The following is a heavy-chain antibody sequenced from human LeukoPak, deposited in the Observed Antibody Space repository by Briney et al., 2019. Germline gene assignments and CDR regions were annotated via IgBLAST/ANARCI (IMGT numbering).Heavy chain of an antibody. Sequence: SETLSLTCTVSGGSISSGSYYWSWIRQPAGKGLEWIGRIYTSGSTNYNPSLKSRVTISVYTSKNQFSLKLSSVTAADTAVYYCARDSIAVAGTGYDYWGQGTLVTVSS. V-gene: IGHV4-61*02. CDR2: IYTSGST. J-gene: IGHJ4*02. CDR1: GGSISSGSYY. CDR3: ARDSIAVAGTGYDY. D-gene: IGHD6-19*01.